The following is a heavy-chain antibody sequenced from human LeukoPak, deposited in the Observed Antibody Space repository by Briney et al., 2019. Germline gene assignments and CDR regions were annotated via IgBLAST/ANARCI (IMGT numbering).Heavy chain of an antibody. CDR1: GGSFSGYY. Sequence: PSETLSLTCAVYGGSFSGYYWGWIRQTPGKGLEWIGEINHGGSTNYNPSLKSRVTMSVDTSKNQFSLNLAAVTAADTAVYYCARASDNDDYSLEYFYYMDVWGEGTTVTVSS. CDR3: ARASDNDDYSLEYFYYMDV. CDR2: INHGGST. V-gene: IGHV4-34*01. J-gene: IGHJ6*03. D-gene: IGHD4-17*01.